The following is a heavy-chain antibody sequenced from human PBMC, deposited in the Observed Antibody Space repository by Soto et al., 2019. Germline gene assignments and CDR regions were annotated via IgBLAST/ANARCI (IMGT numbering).Heavy chain of an antibody. CDR3: ARDVGSDYDILTGSKKYYYYYYGMDV. D-gene: IGHD3-9*01. CDR1: GYTLTNYY. CDR2: INPSDGRT. Sequence: ASVKVSCKASGYTLTNYYLHWVRQAPGRGLEWMGIINPSDGRTSYAQKFQGRVTMTRDTSRSTVYMELSSLGSEDTAVYYCARDVGSDYDILTGSKKYYYYYYGMDVWGQGTTVTVSS. V-gene: IGHV1-46*01. J-gene: IGHJ6*02.